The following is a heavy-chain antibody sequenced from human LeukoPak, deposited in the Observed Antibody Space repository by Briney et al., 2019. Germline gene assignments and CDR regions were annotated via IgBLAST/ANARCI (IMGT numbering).Heavy chain of an antibody. Sequence: PGGSLSLSCAASGFTFSSYGMHWVRQAPGKGLEWVAVIWYGGSNKYYADSVKGRFTISRDNSKNTLYLQMNSLRAEDTAVYYCAKDRGRAAAAADYWGQGTLVTVSS. CDR3: AKDRGRAAAAADY. J-gene: IGHJ4*02. CDR2: IWYGGSNK. CDR1: GFTFSSYG. D-gene: IGHD6-13*01. V-gene: IGHV3-30*02.